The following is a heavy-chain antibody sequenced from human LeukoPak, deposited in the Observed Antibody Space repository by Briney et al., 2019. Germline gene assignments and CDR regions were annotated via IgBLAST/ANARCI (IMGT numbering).Heavy chain of an antibody. D-gene: IGHD3-22*01. J-gene: IGHJ4*02. V-gene: IGHV3-48*03. CDR3: ALPRGAYYDSSGSLFDY. CDR1: GFTFSSYE. CDR2: ISSSGSTI. Sequence: GGSLRLSCAASGFTFSSYEMNWVRQAPGKGLEWVSYISSSGSTIYYADSVKGRFTISRDNVKNSLYLQMNSLRAEDTAVYYCALPRGAYYDSSGSLFDYWGQGTLVTVSS.